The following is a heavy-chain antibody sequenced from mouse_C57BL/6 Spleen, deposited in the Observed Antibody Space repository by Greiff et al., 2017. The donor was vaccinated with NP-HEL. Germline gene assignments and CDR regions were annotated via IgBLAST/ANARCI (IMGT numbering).Heavy chain of an antibody. J-gene: IGHJ2*01. Sequence: VQLQQSGAELARPGASVTLSGKASAYTFTSYGISGVKQRTGQGLGWIGEFYPRRGNIYSTEKFKGKATLTADKSSSTAYMELRSLTSEDSAVYFCARKDYGSSYAFDYWGQGTTLTVSS. V-gene: IGHV1-81*01. CDR1: AYTFTSYG. CDR3: ARKDYGSSYAFDY. D-gene: IGHD1-1*01. CDR2: FYPRRGNI.